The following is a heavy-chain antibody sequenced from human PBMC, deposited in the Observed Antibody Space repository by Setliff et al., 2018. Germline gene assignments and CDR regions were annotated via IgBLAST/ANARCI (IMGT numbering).Heavy chain of an antibody. CDR3: RFWSGYYKNDY. CDR1: GDSITSGSDS. CDR2: VYPTGST. J-gene: IGHJ4*02. D-gene: IGHD3-3*01. Sequence: SETLSLTCTVSGDSITSGSDSWNWIRQPAGKGLQWIGRVYPTGSTNYDPDLRSRVTMSVDMSKNQFSLKLSSVTAADTAVYYCRFWSGYYKNDYWGQGTLVTVSS. V-gene: IGHV4-61*02.